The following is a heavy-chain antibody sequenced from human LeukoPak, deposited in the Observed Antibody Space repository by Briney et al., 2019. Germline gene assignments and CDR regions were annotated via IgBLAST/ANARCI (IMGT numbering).Heavy chain of an antibody. CDR3: AREKVGATGSYYFDH. D-gene: IGHD1-26*01. J-gene: IGHJ4*02. CDR2: ISSSSSTI. CDR1: GFTFSSYS. Sequence: GGSLRLSCAASGFTFSSYSMNWVRQAPGKGLEWVSYISSSSSTIYYADSVKGRFTISRDNAKNSLYLQMNSLRAEDTAVYYCAREKVGATGSYYFDHWGQGTLVTVSS. V-gene: IGHV3-48*01.